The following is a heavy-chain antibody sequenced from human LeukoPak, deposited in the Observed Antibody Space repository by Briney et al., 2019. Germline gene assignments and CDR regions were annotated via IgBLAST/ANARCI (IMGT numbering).Heavy chain of an antibody. Sequence: SETLFLTCTVSGGSISSYYWSWIRQPPGKGLEWIGYIYYSGSTNYNPSLKSRVTISVDTSKNQFSLKLSSVTAADTAVYYGARALTYYDFWSGYISGMDVWGQGTTVTVSS. CDR1: GGSISSYY. V-gene: IGHV4-59*01. CDR2: IYYSGST. J-gene: IGHJ6*02. D-gene: IGHD3-3*01. CDR3: ARALTYYDFWSGYISGMDV.